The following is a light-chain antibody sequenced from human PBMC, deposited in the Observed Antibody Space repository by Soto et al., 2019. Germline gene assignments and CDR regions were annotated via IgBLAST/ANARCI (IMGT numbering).Light chain of an antibody. Sequence: IQLTQSPSSLSASVGDRVTITCRASQGISSYLAWYQQKPGKAPKLLILKASSLESGVPSRFSGSGSGTEFALTISSLQPDDFATYYCQHYNSYSEAFGQGTKVDI. CDR3: QHYNSYSEA. CDR1: QGISSY. J-gene: IGKJ1*01. V-gene: IGKV1-5*03. CDR2: KAS.